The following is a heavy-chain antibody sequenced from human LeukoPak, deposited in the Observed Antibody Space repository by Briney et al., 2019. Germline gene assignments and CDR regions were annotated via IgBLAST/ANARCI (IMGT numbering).Heavy chain of an antibody. CDR3: AKSGSYSSPYYFDY. V-gene: IGHV3-9*03. D-gene: IGHD3-10*01. CDR1: GFTFDNYA. J-gene: IGHJ4*02. CDR2: ISWNSDTI. Sequence: GRSLRLSCAASGFTFDNYAMHWVRQAPGKGLEWVSGISWNSDTIDYADSVKGRFTISRDNAENSLYLQMNRLRAEDMALYYCAKSGSYSSPYYFDYWGQGTLVTVSS.